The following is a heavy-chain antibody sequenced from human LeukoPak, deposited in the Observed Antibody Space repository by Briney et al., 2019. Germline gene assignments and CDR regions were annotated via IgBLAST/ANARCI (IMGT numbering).Heavy chain of an antibody. J-gene: IGHJ3*02. Sequence: GRSLRLSCAASGFTFSYYAMHWVRQAPGKGLEWVSYISNSGSTKYYADSVKGRFTISRDNAKNSLYLQMNSLRAEDTAVYYCAASEMTTLDIWGQGKMVTVSS. CDR2: ISNSGSTK. CDR1: GFTFSYYA. D-gene: IGHD5-24*01. CDR3: AASEMTTLDI. V-gene: IGHV3-48*03.